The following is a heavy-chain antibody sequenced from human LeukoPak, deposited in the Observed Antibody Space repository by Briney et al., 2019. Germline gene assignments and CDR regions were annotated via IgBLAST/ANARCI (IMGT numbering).Heavy chain of an antibody. Sequence: PSETLSLTCTVSGGSVSSGSYYWSWIRQPPGKGLEWIGYIYYSGSTNCNPSLKSRVTISVDTSKNQFSLKLSSVTAADTAVYYCARVDPPNYYDSSGHSPYFDYWGQGTLVTVSS. V-gene: IGHV4-61*01. D-gene: IGHD3-22*01. CDR3: ARVDPPNYYDSSGHSPYFDY. J-gene: IGHJ4*02. CDR1: GGSVSSGSYY. CDR2: IYYSGST.